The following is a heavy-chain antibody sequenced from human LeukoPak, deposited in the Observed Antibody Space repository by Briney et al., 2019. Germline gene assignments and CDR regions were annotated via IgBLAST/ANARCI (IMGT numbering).Heavy chain of an antibody. D-gene: IGHD1-1*01. CDR3: ARDPALDGAFDI. J-gene: IGHJ3*02. V-gene: IGHV3-21*01. CDR2: ISSSSSYI. Sequence: PGGSLRLSCAASGFTFSSYSMNWVRQAPGKGLEWVSSISSSSSYIYYADSVKGRLTISRDNAKNSLYLQMNSLRAEDTAVYYCARDPALDGAFDIWGQGTMVTVSS. CDR1: GFTFSSYS.